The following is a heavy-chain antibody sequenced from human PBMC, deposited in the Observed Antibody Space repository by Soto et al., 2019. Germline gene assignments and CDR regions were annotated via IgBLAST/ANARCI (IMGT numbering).Heavy chain of an antibody. J-gene: IGHJ6*02. Sequence: QVQLVESGGGVVQPGRSLRLSCAASGFTFSSYAMHWVRQAPGKGLEWVAVISYDGSNKYYADSVKGRFTISRDNSKNTLYLQMNSLRAEDTVVYYWAREEIVVVVAANRYCYYGMDVWGQGTTVTGSS. D-gene: IGHD2-15*01. V-gene: IGHV3-30-3*01. CDR3: AREEIVVVVAANRYCYYGMDV. CDR1: GFTFSSYA. CDR2: ISYDGSNK.